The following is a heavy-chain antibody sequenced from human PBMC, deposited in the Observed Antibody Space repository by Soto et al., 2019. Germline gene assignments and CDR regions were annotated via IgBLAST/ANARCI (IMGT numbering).Heavy chain of an antibody. CDR1: AGSIIDYY. Sequence: QVQLQESGPGLVKPSETLSLTCNVSAGSIIDYYCSWFRQPPGKGLEWIGYINHNGYSAYNLALKRRITMSVDTSKTQFSLVLDSVTDTDTAVYYCARQGYGPRPGLVAVWGQGTTVIVSS. D-gene: IGHD1-1*01. V-gene: IGHV4-59*08. J-gene: IGHJ6*02. CDR3: ARQGYGPRPGLVAV. CDR2: INHNGYS.